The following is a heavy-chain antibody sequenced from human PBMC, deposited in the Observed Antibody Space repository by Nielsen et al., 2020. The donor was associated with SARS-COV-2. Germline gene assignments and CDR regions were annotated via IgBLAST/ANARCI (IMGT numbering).Heavy chain of an antibody. V-gene: IGHV2-26*01. D-gene: IGHD3-10*01. J-gene: IGHJ5*02. Sequence: SGPTLVKPTETLTLICTVSGFSLNNARMAVGWIRQPPGRALESLAHIFSNDEKSYSTSLKSRLTISKDTSKSQVVLTMTNMDPVDTATYYCAHRRATMILGWFDPWGQGTLVTVSS. CDR1: GFSLNNARMA. CDR2: IFSNDEK. CDR3: AHRRATMILGWFDP.